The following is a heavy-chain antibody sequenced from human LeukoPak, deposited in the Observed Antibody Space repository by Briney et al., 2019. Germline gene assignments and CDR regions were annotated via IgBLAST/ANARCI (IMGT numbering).Heavy chain of an antibody. D-gene: IGHD6-19*01. Sequence: GGSLRLTCAASGFTFSSYWMSWVRQAPGKGLEWVANINQDGSEKHYVDSVKDRFTISRDNAKNSLYLQMNSLRAEDTAGYYCARPKSSRGWNFDYWGQGTLVTVSS. V-gene: IGHV3-7*05. CDR3: ARPKSSRGWNFDY. CDR1: GFTFSSYW. CDR2: INQDGSEK. J-gene: IGHJ4*02.